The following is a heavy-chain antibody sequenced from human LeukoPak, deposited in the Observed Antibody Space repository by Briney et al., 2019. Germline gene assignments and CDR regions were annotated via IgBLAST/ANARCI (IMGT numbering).Heavy chain of an antibody. V-gene: IGHV3-48*01. CDR3: ARGPGYCSGGSCYSGAFDI. CDR2: ISSSSSPI. Sequence: GGSLRLSCAASGFTFSSYSMNGVRQAPGRALEWVSYISSSSSPIYYADSVKGRFTISRDNAKNSLYLQMNSLRAEDTAVYYCARGPGYCSGGSCYSGAFDIWGQGTMVTVSS. D-gene: IGHD2-15*01. CDR1: GFTFSSYS. J-gene: IGHJ3*02.